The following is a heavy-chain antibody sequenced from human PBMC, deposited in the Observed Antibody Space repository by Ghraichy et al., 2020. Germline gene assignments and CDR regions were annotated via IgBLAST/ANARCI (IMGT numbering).Heavy chain of an antibody. Sequence: SETLSLTCTVSGGSISSYYWSWIRQPPGKGLEWIGYIYYSGSTNYNPSLKSRVTISVDTSKNQFSLKLSSVTAADTAVYYCARDNRALGSYYDSSGPGFDYWGQGTLVTVSS. CDR3: ARDNRALGSYYDSSGPGFDY. CDR1: GGSISSYY. V-gene: IGHV4-59*01. J-gene: IGHJ4*02. D-gene: IGHD3-22*01. CDR2: IYYSGST.